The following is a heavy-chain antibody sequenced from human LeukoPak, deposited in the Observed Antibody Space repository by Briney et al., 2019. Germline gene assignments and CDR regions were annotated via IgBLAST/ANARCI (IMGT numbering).Heavy chain of an antibody. J-gene: IGHJ4*02. D-gene: IGHD1-26*01. CDR2: INPNGGST. CDR3: ARGEYTGTYSTSDY. CDR1: GYTFTSYY. V-gene: IGHV1-46*01. Sequence: ASVKVSCKASGYTFTSYYMHWVRQAPGQGLEWMGVINPNGGSTTYAQKFQGRLTMTRDMSTNTLDMQLSSLRSEDTAVYYCARGEYTGTYSTSDYWGQGTLVIVSS.